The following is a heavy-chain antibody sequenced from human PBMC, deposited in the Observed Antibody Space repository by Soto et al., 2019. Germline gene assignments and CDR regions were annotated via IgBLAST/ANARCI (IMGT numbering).Heavy chain of an antibody. D-gene: IGHD3-3*01. CDR3: ARARRGDFWSGYQFFDY. Sequence: QVQLVQSGAEVKKPGSSVKVSCKASGGTFSSYAISWVRQAPGHGLEWMGGIIPIFGTANYAQKFQGRVKITADESTSTASMELSSLRSEDTAVYYCARARRGDFWSGYQFFDYWGQGTLVTVSS. CDR2: IIPIFGTA. CDR1: GGTFSSYA. J-gene: IGHJ4*02. V-gene: IGHV1-69*01.